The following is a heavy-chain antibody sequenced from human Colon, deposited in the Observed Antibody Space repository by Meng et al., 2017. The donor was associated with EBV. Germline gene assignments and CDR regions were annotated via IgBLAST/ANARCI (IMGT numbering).Heavy chain of an antibody. V-gene: IGHV4-4*02. Sequence: VHLTDAGPGLGKPSGTLALTCAVSGGSLSSRNWWSWVSQPPGKGLEWIGEIYQSGSTNYNPSLKSRVTISVDESKNQFSLRLSSVTAADTAVYYCARVGAYCGGDCYHPRWGQGTLVTVSS. J-gene: IGHJ4*02. CDR1: GGSLSSRNW. CDR2: IYQSGST. D-gene: IGHD2-21*02. CDR3: ARVGAYCGGDCYHPR.